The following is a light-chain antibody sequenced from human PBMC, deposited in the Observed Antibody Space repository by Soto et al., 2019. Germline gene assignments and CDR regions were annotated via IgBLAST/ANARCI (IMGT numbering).Light chain of an antibody. CDR3: CSYAGSVI. Sequence: QSALTQPASVSGSPGQSITISCTGTTSDVGSYNLVSWYQQHPGKAPKLMIYEGSKRPSGVSNRFSGSKSGNTASLTISGLQAEGEADYYCCSYAGSVIFGGGTKHTVL. V-gene: IGLV2-23*01. CDR2: EGS. J-gene: IGLJ2*01. CDR1: TSDVGSYNL.